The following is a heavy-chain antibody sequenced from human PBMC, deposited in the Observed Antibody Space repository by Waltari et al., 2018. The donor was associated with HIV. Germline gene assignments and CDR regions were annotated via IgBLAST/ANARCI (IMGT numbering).Heavy chain of an antibody. J-gene: IGHJ5*02. D-gene: IGHD3-3*02. CDR2: TDGGSRA. CDR1: GASISGYY. V-gene: IGHV4-4*07. Sequence: QLQESDPGLVRPSETLSLTCSVFGASISGYYWSWIRQEVARKGNTAKKWVLLGRTDGGSRADCRGSRNTRLTISIDTFKNQVSLRLKSVTDADTARYYCVQSTSLGVAPSDWFDPWGPGTLVTVSS. CDR3: VQSTSLGVAPSDWFDP.